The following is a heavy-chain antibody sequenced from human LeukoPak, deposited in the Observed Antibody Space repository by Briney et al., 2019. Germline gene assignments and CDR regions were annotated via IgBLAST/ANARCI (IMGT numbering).Heavy chain of an antibody. Sequence: SETLSLTCTVSGSSISSYYWSWIRQPAGKGLEWIGRIYTSGSTTYNPSLKSRVTMSVATSKNQFSLKLSSVNAADTAVYYCARDLQSYAILTGYYFWARRDDAFDIWGQGTMVTVSS. V-gene: IGHV4-4*07. D-gene: IGHD3-9*01. CDR2: IYTSGST. CDR3: ARDLQSYAILTGYYFWARRDDAFDI. J-gene: IGHJ3*02. CDR1: GSSISSYY.